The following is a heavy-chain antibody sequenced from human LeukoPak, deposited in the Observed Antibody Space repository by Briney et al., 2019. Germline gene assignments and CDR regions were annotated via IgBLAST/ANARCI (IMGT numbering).Heavy chain of an antibody. CDR3: ARVGGAGYSYGHFSYYFDY. CDR2: ISSSSSYI. Sequence: GGSLRLSCAASGFTFSSYSMNWVRQAPGKGLEWVSSISSSSSYIYYADSVKGRFTISRDNAKNSLYLQMNSLRAEDTAVYYCARVGGAGYSYGHFSYYFDYWGQGTLVTVSS. D-gene: IGHD5-18*01. J-gene: IGHJ4*02. CDR1: GFTFSSYS. V-gene: IGHV3-21*01.